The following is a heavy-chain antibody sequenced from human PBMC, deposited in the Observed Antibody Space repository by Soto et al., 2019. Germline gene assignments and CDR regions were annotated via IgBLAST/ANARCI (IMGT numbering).Heavy chain of an antibody. J-gene: IGHJ4*02. Sequence: SGPTLVNPTQTLTLTCTFSGFSLSTSGMCVSWIRQPPGKALEWLERIDWDDDKYYRTSLKPRLTISKDTSKNQVVLTMTNMDPVDTATYYCARATYYYVSSGYASIYFDYRGQGTLGTGSS. CDR2: IDWDDDK. CDR3: ARATYYYVSSGYASIYFDY. V-gene: IGHV2-70*11. CDR1: GFSLSTSGMC. D-gene: IGHD3-22*01.